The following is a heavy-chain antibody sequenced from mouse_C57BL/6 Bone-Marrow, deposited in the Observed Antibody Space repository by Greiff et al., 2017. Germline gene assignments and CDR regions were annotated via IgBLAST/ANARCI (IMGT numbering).Heavy chain of an antibody. D-gene: IGHD2-3*01. CDR1: GFTFSSYA. V-gene: IGHV5-9-1*02. CDR3: TREGGGYYVRCFDY. Sequence: EVKLMESGEGLVKPGGSLKLSCAASGFTFSSYAMSWVRQTPEKRLEWVAYISSGGDYIYYADPVKGRVTISRDNARNTLYLQMGSLKSEDTAMYYCTREGGGYYVRCFDYWGQGTTLTVSA. J-gene: IGHJ2*01. CDR2: ISSGGDYI.